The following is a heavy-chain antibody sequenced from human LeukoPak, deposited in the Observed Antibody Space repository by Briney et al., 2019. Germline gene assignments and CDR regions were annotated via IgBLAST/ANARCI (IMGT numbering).Heavy chain of an antibody. CDR2: IIPIFGTA. V-gene: IGHV1-69*13. CDR3: ARPFGYCSSTSCPSPFDY. J-gene: IGHJ4*02. CDR1: GGTFSSYA. Sequence: SVKVSCKASGGTFSSYAISWVRQAPGQGLEWMGGIIPIFGTANYAQKFQGRVTITADESTSTAYMELSSLRSEDTAVYYCARPFGYCSSTSCPSPFDYWGQGTLVTVSS. D-gene: IGHD2-2*01.